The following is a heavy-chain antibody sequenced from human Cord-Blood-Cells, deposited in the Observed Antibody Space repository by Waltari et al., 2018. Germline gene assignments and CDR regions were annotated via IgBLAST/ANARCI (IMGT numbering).Heavy chain of an antibody. J-gene: IGHJ4*02. CDR1: GYSISSGYY. CDR3: ARDRVVPAATVFDY. Sequence: QVQLQESGPGLVKPSETLSLTCAVSGYSISSGYYWGWIRPPPGKGLEWIGVINHRGSTYTNPSLKSRVTISVHTSKNQFSLKRSSVTAADTAVYYCARDRVVPAATVFDYWGQGTLVTVSS. D-gene: IGHD2-2*01. V-gene: IGHV4-38-2*02. CDR2: INHRGST.